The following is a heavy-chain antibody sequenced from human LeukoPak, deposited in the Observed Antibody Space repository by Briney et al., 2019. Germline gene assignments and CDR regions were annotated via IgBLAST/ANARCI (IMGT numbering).Heavy chain of an antibody. CDR3: ARTVAAAGDYYDSSGPYAFDI. CDR2: IKQDGSEK. CDR1: EFSFSGYT. J-gene: IGHJ3*02. Sequence: GGSLRLSCVGSEFSFSGYTMNWVRQAPGKGLEWVANIKQDGSEKYYVDSVKGRFTISRDNAKNSLYLQMNSLRAEDTAVYYCARTVAAAGDYYDSSGPYAFDIWGQGTMVTVSS. D-gene: IGHD3-22*01. V-gene: IGHV3-7*01.